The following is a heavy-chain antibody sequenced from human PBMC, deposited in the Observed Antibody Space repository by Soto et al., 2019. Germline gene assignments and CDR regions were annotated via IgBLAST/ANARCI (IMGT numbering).Heavy chain of an antibody. J-gene: IGHJ3*02. CDR1: GYTFTSYG. CDR3: ARVYYDFWSGPHSAFDI. Sequence: ASVKVSCKASGYTFTSYGISWVRQAPGQGLEWMGWMNPNSGNTGYAQKFQGRVTMTRNTSISTAYMELSSLRSEDTAVYYCARVYYDFWSGPHSAFDIWGQGTMVTVSS. D-gene: IGHD3-3*01. V-gene: IGHV1-8*02. CDR2: MNPNSGNT.